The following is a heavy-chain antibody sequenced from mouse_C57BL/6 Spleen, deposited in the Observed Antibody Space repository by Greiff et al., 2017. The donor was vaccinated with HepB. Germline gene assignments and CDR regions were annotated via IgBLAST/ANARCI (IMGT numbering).Heavy chain of an antibody. J-gene: IGHJ3*01. CDR2: IYPGDGDT. CDR1: GYAFSSYW. D-gene: IGHD2-3*01. V-gene: IGHV1-80*01. CDR3: ARSDGPLAWFAY. Sequence: QVQLKQSGAELVKPGASVKISCKASGYAFSSYWMNWVKQRPGKGLEWIGQIYPGDGDTNYNGKFKGKATLTADKSSSTAYMQLSSLTSEDSAVYFCARSDGPLAWFAYWGQGTLVTVSA.